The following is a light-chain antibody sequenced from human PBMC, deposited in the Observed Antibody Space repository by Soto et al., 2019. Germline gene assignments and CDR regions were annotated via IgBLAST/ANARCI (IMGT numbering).Light chain of an antibody. J-gene: IGLJ2*01. Sequence: QSVLTQPPSVSAAPGQKVTISCSGSSSNIGNNYVSWYQQFPGTAPKLPIYDNDKRPSGIPDRFSGSKSGTSATLGITGLQTGDEADYHCGAWDSSLTAVVFGGGTKLTVL. CDR1: SSNIGNNY. V-gene: IGLV1-51*01. CDR3: GAWDSSLTAVV. CDR2: DND.